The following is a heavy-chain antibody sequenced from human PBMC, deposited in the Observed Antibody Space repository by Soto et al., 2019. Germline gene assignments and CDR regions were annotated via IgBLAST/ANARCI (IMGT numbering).Heavy chain of an antibody. CDR2: ISAYNGNT. J-gene: IGHJ4*02. D-gene: IGHD4-17*01. CDR3: SRSTGDYGLY. Sequence: QVQLVQSGAEVKKPGASVKVACKASGYTFTSYGISWVRQAPGQGLEWMGWISAYNGNTNYAQKRQGRVTMTTATSTSTAYMELRSLSSDDTAVYYGSRSTGDYGLYWGQGTLVTVSS. V-gene: IGHV1-18*01. CDR1: GYTFTSYG.